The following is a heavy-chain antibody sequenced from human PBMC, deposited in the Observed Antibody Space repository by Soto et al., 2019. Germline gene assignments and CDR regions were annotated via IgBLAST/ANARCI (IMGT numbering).Heavy chain of an antibody. V-gene: IGHV3-21*02. CDR1: GFIFTSYT. CDR3: ARGPLYYFDY. CDR2: ISSSSTNI. Sequence: EVQLVESGGGLVKPGGSLRLSCAASGFIFTSYTMNWVRRAPGKGLGWVSSISSSSTNIHYADSVKGRFTISRDNAKKSLYLQMNSLRAEDTAVYYCARGPLYYFDYWGQGTLVTVSS. J-gene: IGHJ4*02.